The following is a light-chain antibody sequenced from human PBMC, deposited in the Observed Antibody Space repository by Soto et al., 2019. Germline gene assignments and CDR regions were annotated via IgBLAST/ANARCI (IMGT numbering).Light chain of an antibody. CDR1: SSNIGAGYD. CDR3: QAYDSSLSGYV. V-gene: IGLV1-40*01. J-gene: IGLJ1*01. Sequence: SVLTQPPPVSGAPGQRVTISCTGSSSNIGAGYDVHWYQQLPGTAPKLLIYANTNRPSGVPDRFSGSKSGISASLAITGLQAEDEADFYCQAYDSSLSGYVFGTGTKSPS. CDR2: ANT.